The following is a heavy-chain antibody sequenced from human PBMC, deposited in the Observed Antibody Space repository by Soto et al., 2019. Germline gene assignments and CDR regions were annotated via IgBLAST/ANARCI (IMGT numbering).Heavy chain of an antibody. CDR1: GYSFAGYW. D-gene: IGHD3-22*01. CDR3: ARQIYDSDTGPNFQYYFDS. CDR2: IDPSDSQT. Sequence: GESLKISCKGSGYSFAGYWITWVRQKPGKGLEWMGRIDPSDSQTYYSPSFRGHVTISVTKSITTVFLQCSSLRASDTAMYYCARQIYDSDTGPNFQYYFDSWGQGTPVTVSS. J-gene: IGHJ4*02. V-gene: IGHV5-10-1*01.